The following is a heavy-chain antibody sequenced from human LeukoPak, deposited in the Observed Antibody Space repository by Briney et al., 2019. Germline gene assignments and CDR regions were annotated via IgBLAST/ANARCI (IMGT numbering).Heavy chain of an antibody. D-gene: IGHD3-22*01. CDR1: GYTFTSYD. V-gene: IGHV1-8*01. CDR3: ARGLFDDSSGYYYGGNY. Sequence: EASVKVSCKASGYTFTSYDINWVRQATGQGLEWMGWMNPNSGNTGYAQKFQGRVTMTRNTSISTAYMELSSLRSEDTAVYYCARGLFDDSSGYYYGGNYWGQGTPVTVSS. J-gene: IGHJ4*02. CDR2: MNPNSGNT.